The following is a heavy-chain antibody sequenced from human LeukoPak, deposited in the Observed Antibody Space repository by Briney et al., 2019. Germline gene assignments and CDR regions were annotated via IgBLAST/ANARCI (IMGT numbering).Heavy chain of an antibody. Sequence: GGSLRLSCAASGFTVSSNYMSWVRQAPGKWLEWVSVIYSGGSTYYADSVKGRFTISRDNSKDTLYLQMNSLRAEDTAVYYCARGSSSTSCFDYWGQGTLVTVSS. CDR2: IYSGGST. D-gene: IGHD2-2*01. V-gene: IGHV3-66*02. J-gene: IGHJ4*02. CDR1: GFTVSSNY. CDR3: ARGSSSTSCFDY.